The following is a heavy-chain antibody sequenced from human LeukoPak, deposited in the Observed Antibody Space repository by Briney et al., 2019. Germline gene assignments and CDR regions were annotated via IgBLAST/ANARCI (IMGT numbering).Heavy chain of an antibody. Sequence: ASVKVSCKASGYTFTSYGISWVRQAPGQGLEWMGWISAYNGNTNYAQKLQGRVTMTTDTSTSTAYMELRSLRSDDTAVYYCARWGRLVPDYYYYMDVWGKGTTVTVSS. CDR2: ISAYNGNT. V-gene: IGHV1-18*01. CDR1: GYTFTSYG. D-gene: IGHD7-27*01. CDR3: ARWGRLVPDYYYYMDV. J-gene: IGHJ6*03.